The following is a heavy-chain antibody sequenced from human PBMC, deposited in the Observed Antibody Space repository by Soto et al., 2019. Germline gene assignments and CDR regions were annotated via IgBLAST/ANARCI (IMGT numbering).Heavy chain of an antibody. CDR1: GGSFSGYY. V-gene: IGHV4-34*01. D-gene: IGHD2-15*01. CDR3: ARARVVAATPSFGKLDY. J-gene: IGHJ4*02. Sequence: QVQLQQWGAGLLKPSETLSLTCAVYGGSFSGYYWSWIRQPPGKGLEWIGEINHSGSTNYNPSLKSRVTISVDTSKNQFSLKLSSVTAADTAVYYCARARVVAATPSFGKLDYWGQGTLVTVSS. CDR2: INHSGST.